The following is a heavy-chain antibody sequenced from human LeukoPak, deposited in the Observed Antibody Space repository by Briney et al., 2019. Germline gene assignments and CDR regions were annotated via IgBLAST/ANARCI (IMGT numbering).Heavy chain of an antibody. D-gene: IGHD3-10*01. Sequence: PSETLSLTCTVSGGSISSSSYYWSWIRQPPGKGLEWIGYIYYRVTSDYNPSLKSRVTMSVDMSTRQISLKLSSVTAADTAVYYCTGGRYYSVDPWGQGTLVTVSS. CDR2: IYYRVTS. J-gene: IGHJ5*02. CDR3: TGGRYYSVDP. CDR1: GGSISSSSYY. V-gene: IGHV4-61*05.